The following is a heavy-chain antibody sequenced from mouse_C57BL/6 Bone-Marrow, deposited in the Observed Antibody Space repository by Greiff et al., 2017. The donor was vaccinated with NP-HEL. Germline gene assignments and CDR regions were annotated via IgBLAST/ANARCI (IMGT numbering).Heavy chain of an antibody. Sequence: EVQVVESGAELVKPGASVKLSCTASGFNIKDYHMHWVKQRTEQGLEWIGRIDPEDGETKYAPKFQGKATITADTSSNTAYLQLSSLTSEDTAVYYWARGSWDREFAYWGQGTLVTVSA. J-gene: IGHJ3*01. CDR3: ARGSWDREFAY. D-gene: IGHD4-1*01. CDR1: GFNIKDYH. CDR2: IDPEDGET. V-gene: IGHV14-2*01.